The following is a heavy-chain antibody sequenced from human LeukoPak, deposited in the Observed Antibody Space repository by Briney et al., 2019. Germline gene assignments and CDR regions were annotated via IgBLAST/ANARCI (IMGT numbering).Heavy chain of an antibody. CDR1: GGSISSYY. CDR2: IKNSGNT. V-gene: IGHV4-4*07. D-gene: IGHD6-19*01. CDR3: AREGSSSGWGPFDI. Sequence: SEPLSFTCSVSGGSISSYYWSWIWQPAGKGLEWIGRIKNSGNTNYNPSLESRVTLSLDTSKNQFSLNLSSVTAADTAVYYCAREGSSSGWGPFDIWGQGTVVTVSS. J-gene: IGHJ3*02.